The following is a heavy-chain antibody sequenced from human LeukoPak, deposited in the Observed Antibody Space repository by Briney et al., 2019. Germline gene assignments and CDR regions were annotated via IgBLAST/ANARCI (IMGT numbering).Heavy chain of an antibody. CDR3: AKVAAAAGTLNY. CDR1: GFTFSSYA. Sequence: PGGSLRLSCAASGFTFSSYAMSWVRQAPGKGLEWVSTISGSGGSTYYADSVKGRFTISRNNSKNTLYLQMNSLRAEDTAVYYCAKVAAAAGTLNYWGQGTLVTVSS. V-gene: IGHV3-23*01. CDR2: ISGSGGST. J-gene: IGHJ4*02. D-gene: IGHD6-13*01.